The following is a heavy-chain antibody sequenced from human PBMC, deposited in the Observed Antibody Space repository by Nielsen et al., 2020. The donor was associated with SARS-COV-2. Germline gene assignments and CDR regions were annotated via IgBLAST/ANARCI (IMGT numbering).Heavy chain of an antibody. J-gene: IGHJ4*02. V-gene: IGHV3-72*01. D-gene: IGHD5-18*01. Sequence: GGSLRLSCAASGFTFSSYGMHWVRQAPGKGLEWVGRTRNKANSYTTEYAASVKGRFTISRDDSKNSLYLQMNSLKTEDTAVYYCARDRGYSYGYYFDYWGQGTLVTVSS. CDR2: TRNKANSYTT. CDR1: GFTFSSYG. CDR3: ARDRGYSYGYYFDY.